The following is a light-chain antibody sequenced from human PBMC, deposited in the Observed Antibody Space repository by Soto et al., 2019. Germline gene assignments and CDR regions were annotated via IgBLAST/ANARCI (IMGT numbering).Light chain of an antibody. CDR2: KAS. CDR3: QQYGANSPWT. J-gene: IGKJ1*01. Sequence: DIQVTQSPSTLSASVGDRVTITCRASQSISTWLAWFQQKPGKAPQGLISKASTLESGVPSRFSGDGSGTEFTLTISSLQTEDVATYYCQQYGANSPWTFGQGNKVEIK. CDR1: QSISTW. V-gene: IGKV1-5*03.